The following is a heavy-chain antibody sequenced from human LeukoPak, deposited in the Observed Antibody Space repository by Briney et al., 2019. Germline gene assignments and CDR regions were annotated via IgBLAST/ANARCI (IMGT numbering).Heavy chain of an antibody. J-gene: IGHJ6*01. V-gene: IGHV4-39*07. CDR3: ARDSQGLPSSWYVAYYYGMDV. CDR2: IYYSGST. D-gene: IGHD6-13*01. CDR1: GGSISSSSYY. Sequence: NPSETLSLTCTVSGGSISSSSYYWGWIRQPPGKGLEWIGSIYYSGSTYYNPSLKSRVTISVDTSKNQFSLKLSSVTAADTAVYYCARDSQGLPSSWYVAYYYGMDVWGQGTTVTVSS.